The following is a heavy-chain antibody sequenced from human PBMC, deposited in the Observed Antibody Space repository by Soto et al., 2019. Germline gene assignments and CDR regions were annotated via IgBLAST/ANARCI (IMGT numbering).Heavy chain of an antibody. Sequence: SQTLSLTCVISGDSVSSNSAAWNWIRQSPSRGLEWLGRTYYRSKWYNDYAVSVKSRITINPDTSKNQFSLQLNSVTPEDTAVYYCARGTEYSSSSLLADYYYGMDVWGQGTTVTVSS. V-gene: IGHV6-1*01. CDR2: TYYRSKWYN. CDR3: ARGTEYSSSSLLADYYYGMDV. CDR1: GDSVSSNSAA. D-gene: IGHD6-6*01. J-gene: IGHJ6*02.